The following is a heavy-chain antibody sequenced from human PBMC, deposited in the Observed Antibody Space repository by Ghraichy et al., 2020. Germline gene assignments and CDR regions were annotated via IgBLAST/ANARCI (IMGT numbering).Heavy chain of an antibody. CDR1: GFTFSSYS. Sequence: GGSLRLSCAASGFTFSSYSMNWVRQAPGKGLEWVSYISSSSSTIYYADSVKGRFTISRDNAKNSLYLQMNSLRDEDTAVYYCARTPRLEYSGSYYYFDYWGQGTLVTVSS. D-gene: IGHD1-26*01. J-gene: IGHJ4*02. CDR3: ARTPRLEYSGSYYYFDY. V-gene: IGHV3-48*02. CDR2: ISSSSSTI.